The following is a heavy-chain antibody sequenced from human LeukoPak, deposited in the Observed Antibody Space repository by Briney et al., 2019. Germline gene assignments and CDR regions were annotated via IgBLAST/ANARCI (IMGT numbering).Heavy chain of an antibody. J-gene: IGHJ4*02. CDR3: SRRGSQLRITMIEVVTGSFDY. Sequence: ASVKVSCKASGYTFTGYYIHWVRQAPGQGLEWMGWINPNSGGTNYAQNFQGRVTMTRDTSISTVYMELSRLRSDDTAVYFCSRRGSQLRITMIEVVTGSFDYWGQGTLVTVSS. D-gene: IGHD3-22*01. V-gene: IGHV1-2*02. CDR1: GYTFTGYY. CDR2: INPNSGGT.